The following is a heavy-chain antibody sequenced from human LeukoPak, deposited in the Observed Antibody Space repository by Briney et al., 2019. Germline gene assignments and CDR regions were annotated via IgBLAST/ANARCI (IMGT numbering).Heavy chain of an antibody. Sequence: GGSLRLSCAASGLSISNAWMSWVRQAPGKGLEWVGRIKRKTDGETRDYAAPVKGRFTISRDDSKNTLYLQMNSLKTEDTAVYYCTTDRVGADAFDIWGQGTMVTVSS. D-gene: IGHD1-26*01. CDR1: GLSISNAW. CDR3: TTDRVGADAFDI. CDR2: IKRKTDGETR. V-gene: IGHV3-15*01. J-gene: IGHJ3*02.